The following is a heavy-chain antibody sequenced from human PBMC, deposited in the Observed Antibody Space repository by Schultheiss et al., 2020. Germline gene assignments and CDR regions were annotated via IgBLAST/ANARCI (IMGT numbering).Heavy chain of an antibody. V-gene: IGHV1-8*01. CDR2: MNPNSGNT. CDR3: AKATRGWLYTNTLTFGMDV. D-gene: IGHD5-24*01. CDR1: GYTFTSYD. J-gene: IGHJ6*02. Sequence: VKVSCKASGYTFTSYDFNWLRQAPGQGLEWMGWMNPNSGNTGYAQKFQGRVTMTRNTSISTAYMELNSLRSEDTAVYYCAKATRGWLYTNTLTFGMDVWGQGTTVTFSS.